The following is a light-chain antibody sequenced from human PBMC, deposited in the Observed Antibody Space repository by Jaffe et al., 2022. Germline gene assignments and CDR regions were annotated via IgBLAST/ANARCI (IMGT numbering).Light chain of an antibody. CDR1: QTVTTNY. CDR2: GAS. CDR3: QQSDSSPMFT. V-gene: IGKV3-20*01. J-gene: IGKJ3*01. Sequence: ELVLTQSPGTLSLSPGETATLSCRASQTVTTNYLAWYQHKPGQAPRLVISGASTRATGIPDRFSGRGSGADYTLTISRLEPEDFAVYYCQQSDSSPMFTFGPGTKVEI.